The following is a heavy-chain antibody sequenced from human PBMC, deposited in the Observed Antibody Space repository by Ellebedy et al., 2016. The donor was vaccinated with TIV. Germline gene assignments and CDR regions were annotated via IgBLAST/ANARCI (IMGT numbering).Heavy chain of an antibody. CDR1: GFSFSSYA. J-gene: IGHJ3*01. CDR2: ISYDGSYR. V-gene: IGHV3-30*01. CDR3: ARDLEVIRVGDAFDF. D-gene: IGHD1-26*01. Sequence: PGGSLRLSCAASGFSFSSYAMHWVRQAPGKGLEWMAMISYDGSYRNYADSVTGRFTISRDDSQKTLYLQINSLRSEDTAVYFCARDLEVIRVGDAFDFWGQGTEVTVSA.